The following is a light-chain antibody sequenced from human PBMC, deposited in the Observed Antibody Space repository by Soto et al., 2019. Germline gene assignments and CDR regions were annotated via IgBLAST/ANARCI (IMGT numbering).Light chain of an antibody. CDR1: QTTSSW. V-gene: IGKV1-5*03. Sequence: DLQLTQSPSTLSGSVGDSVTITCRASQTTSSWLAWYQQKPGKAPKLLIYKASTLKSGVPSRFSRSGSGTEFSLTISSRQPEDFATYYCLQYNSYSPWTCGQGTKV. CDR2: KAS. CDR3: LQYNSYSPWT. J-gene: IGKJ1*01.